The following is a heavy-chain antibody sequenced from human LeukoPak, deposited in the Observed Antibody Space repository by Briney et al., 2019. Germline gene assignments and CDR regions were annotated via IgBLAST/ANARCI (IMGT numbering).Heavy chain of an antibody. CDR3: VGAAADTTPRP. CDR2: VSNDGSST. D-gene: IGHD6-13*01. CDR1: GFTLSNYW. V-gene: IGHV3-74*01. Sequence: GGSLKLSCAASGFTLSNYWMHWVRQGPGKGLVWVSRVSNDGSSTAYADSVRGRFTISRDNAKNTLYLEMNSLRGEATAVYYCVGAAADTTPRPWGQGTLVTVSS. J-gene: IGHJ4*02.